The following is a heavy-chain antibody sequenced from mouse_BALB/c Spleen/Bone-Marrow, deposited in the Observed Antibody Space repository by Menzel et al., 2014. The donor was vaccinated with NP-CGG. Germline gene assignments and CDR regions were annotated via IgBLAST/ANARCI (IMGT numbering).Heavy chain of an antibody. V-gene: IGHV5-17*02. CDR2: ISNGSSTI. J-gene: IGHJ4*01. CDR3: ARKGAMITHYYAMDY. CDR1: GFTFSSFG. Sequence: EVKLMESGGGLVQPGGSRKLSCAASGFTFSSFGMNWVRQAPEKGLEWVAYISNGSSTIYYAETVKGRFTISRDNPKNTLFLQMTSLRSEDTSMYYCARKGAMITHYYAMDYWGQGTSVTVSS. D-gene: IGHD2-4*01.